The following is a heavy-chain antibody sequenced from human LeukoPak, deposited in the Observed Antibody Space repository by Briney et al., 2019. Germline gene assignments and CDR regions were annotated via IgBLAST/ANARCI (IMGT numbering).Heavy chain of an antibody. CDR3: ASEIRYCSGGTCFSYYFYN. J-gene: IGHJ4*02. V-gene: IGHV3-7*01. CDR2: IMRDGSEK. Sequence: GGSLRLSCAASGFRFSTCWMNCLRQPPGKGLEWVANIMRDGSEKYYVDSVKGRFTISRDNAKNSLYLQMNSLRAEDTAVYYCASEIRYCSGGTCFSYYFYNCGEGTLVIVSS. D-gene: IGHD2-15*01. CDR1: GFRFSTCW.